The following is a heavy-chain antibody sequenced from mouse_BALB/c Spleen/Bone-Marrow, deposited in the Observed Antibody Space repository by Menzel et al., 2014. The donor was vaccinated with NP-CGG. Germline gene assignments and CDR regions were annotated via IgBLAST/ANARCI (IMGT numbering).Heavy chain of an antibody. J-gene: IGHJ3*01. Sequence: VQLQQSGAELAKPGASVKMSCKASGYTFTSYWMHWVKQRPGQGPEWIGYINPSTGCTEYNQKFKDKATLTADKSSSTAYMQLSSLTSEDSAVYYCARSGGGYDGFAYWGQGTLVTVSA. CDR3: ARSGGGYDGFAY. CDR1: GYTFTSYW. CDR2: INPSTGCT. D-gene: IGHD2-2*01. V-gene: IGHV1-7*01.